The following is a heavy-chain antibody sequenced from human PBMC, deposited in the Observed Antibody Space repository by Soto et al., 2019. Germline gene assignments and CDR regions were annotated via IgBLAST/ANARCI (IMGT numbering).Heavy chain of an antibody. V-gene: IGHV3-21*01. CDR1: GFAFSSFN. J-gene: IGHJ5*02. Sequence: GGSLRLSCTASGFAFSSFNMNWVRQAPGKGLEWVSSIFTRSSQIYYADSVKGRFTISRDDAKNSLFLQMNSLSVEDTAVYYCARDLLAGQQLVIPWFHPWGQGTLVTVSS. CDR2: IFTRSSQI. D-gene: IGHD1-26*01. CDR3: ARDLLAGQQLVIPWFHP.